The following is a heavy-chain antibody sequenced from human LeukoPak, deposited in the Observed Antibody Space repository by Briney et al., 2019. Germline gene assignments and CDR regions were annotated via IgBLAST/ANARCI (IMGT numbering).Heavy chain of an antibody. CDR1: GGSFSGYY. D-gene: IGHD3-9*01. V-gene: IGHV4-34*01. Sequence: SETLSLTCAVYGGSFSGYYWSWIRQPPGKGLEWIGEINHSGSTNYNPSLKSRVTISVDTSKNQFSLKLSSVTAADTAVYYCARGRLRYFDWFINLYGMDVWGQGTTVTVSS. CDR2: INHSGST. J-gene: IGHJ6*02. CDR3: ARGRLRYFDWFINLYGMDV.